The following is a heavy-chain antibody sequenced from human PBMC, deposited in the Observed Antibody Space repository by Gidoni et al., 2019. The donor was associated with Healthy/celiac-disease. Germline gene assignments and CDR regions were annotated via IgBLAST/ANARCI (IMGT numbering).Heavy chain of an antibody. CDR2: ISGSGGST. Sequence: EVQLLESGGGLVQPGGSLRLSCAASGFTCRSYAMSWVRQAPGRGLGWVSAISGSGGSTYYADSVKGRFTISRDNSKNTLYLQMNSLRAEDTAVYYCAKTSVNTPESYGDYRSFDYWGQGTLVTVSS. D-gene: IGHD4-17*01. V-gene: IGHV3-23*01. J-gene: IGHJ4*02. CDR1: GFTCRSYA. CDR3: AKTSVNTPESYGDYRSFDY.